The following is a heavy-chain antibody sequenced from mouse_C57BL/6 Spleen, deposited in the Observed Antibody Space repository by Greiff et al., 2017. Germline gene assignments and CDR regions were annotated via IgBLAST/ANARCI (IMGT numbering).Heavy chain of an antibody. CDR3: AREEVIGGAMDY. CDR1: GYSITSGYY. D-gene: IGHD2-2*01. V-gene: IGHV3-6*01. CDR2: ISYDGSN. Sequence: EVQLQQSGPGLVKPSQSLSLTCSVTGYSITSGYYWNWIRQFPGNKLEWMGYISYDGSNNYNPSLKNRISITRDTSKNQFFLKLNSVTTEDTATYYCAREEVIGGAMDYWGQGTSVTVSS. J-gene: IGHJ4*01.